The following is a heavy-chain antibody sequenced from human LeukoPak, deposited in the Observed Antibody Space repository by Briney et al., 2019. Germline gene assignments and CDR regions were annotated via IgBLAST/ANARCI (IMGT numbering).Heavy chain of an antibody. D-gene: IGHD6-13*01. J-gene: IGHJ4*02. CDR1: GYRFTSHW. Sequence: GESLKISCKGSGYRFTSHWIGWVRQMPGKGLEWMGIIYPGDSDTRYSPSFQGQVTISADKPITTAYLQWSSLQASDTAIYYCARRPLYSSNWYFFDYWGQGTLVTVSS. V-gene: IGHV5-51*01. CDR2: IYPGDSDT. CDR3: ARRPLYSSNWYFFDY.